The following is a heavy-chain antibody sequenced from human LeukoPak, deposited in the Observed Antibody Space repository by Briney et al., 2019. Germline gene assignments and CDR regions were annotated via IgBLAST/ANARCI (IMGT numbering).Heavy chain of an antibody. D-gene: IGHD3-10*01. J-gene: IGHJ5*02. V-gene: IGHV3-23*01. CDR1: GFTFSSYA. CDR3: AKGMVRGVNPNWSDP. Sequence: PGGSLRLSCAASGFTFSSYAMSWVRQAPGKGLEWVSAISGSGGSTYYADSVKGRFTISRDNSKNTLYLQMNSLRAEDTAVYYCAKGMVRGVNPNWSDPWGQGTLVTVSS. CDR2: ISGSGGST.